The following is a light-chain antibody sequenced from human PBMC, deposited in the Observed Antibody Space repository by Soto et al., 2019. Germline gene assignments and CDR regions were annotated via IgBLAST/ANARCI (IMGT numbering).Light chain of an antibody. CDR1: QSVNSN. Sequence: TNSAATLSVSPGESATLSCRASQSVNSNYLAWYQQHPGQPPRLLIYGISTRATGIHARFSGSGSGTEFSLTISSLQSEDFAVYYCQQSRKLPITFGQGTRLDI. J-gene: IGKJ5*01. CDR3: QQSRKLPIT. CDR2: GIS. V-gene: IGKV3-15*01.